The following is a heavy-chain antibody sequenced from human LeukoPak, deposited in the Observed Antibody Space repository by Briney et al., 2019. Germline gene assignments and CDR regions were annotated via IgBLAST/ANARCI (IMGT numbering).Heavy chain of an antibody. Sequence: PGGSLRLSCAASGFTFSSYAMSWVRQAPGKGLEWVAFIRYDGSNKYYGDSVKGRFTISRDNSKNTLYLQMNSLRAEDTAVYYCARNHGMTTASMVGYWGQGTLVTVSS. CDR3: ARNHGMTTASMVGY. CDR1: GFTFSSYA. V-gene: IGHV3-30*02. CDR2: IRYDGSNK. J-gene: IGHJ4*02. D-gene: IGHD4-11*01.